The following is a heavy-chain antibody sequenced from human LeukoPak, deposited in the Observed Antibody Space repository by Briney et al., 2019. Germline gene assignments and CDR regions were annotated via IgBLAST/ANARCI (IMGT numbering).Heavy chain of an antibody. CDR1: GGSFSGYY. CDR2: INHSGST. CDR3: AKTRYRNWFEP. Sequence: SETLSLTCAVYGGSFSGYYWTWIRQPPGKGLEWIGEINHSGSTNYNPPLKSRVTIAVDTSKNQFSLRLRSVTAADTAVYYCAKTRYRNWFEPWGQGTLVTVSS. D-gene: IGHD4-11*01. J-gene: IGHJ5*02. V-gene: IGHV4-34*01.